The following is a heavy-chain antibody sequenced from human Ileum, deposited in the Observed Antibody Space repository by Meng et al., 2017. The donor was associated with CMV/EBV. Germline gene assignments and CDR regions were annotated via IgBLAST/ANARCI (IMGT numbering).Heavy chain of an antibody. D-gene: IGHD4-23*01. CDR1: GDSTSSNSEW. V-gene: IGHV4-39*07. CDR2: IHYTGAI. J-gene: IGHJ4*02. Sequence: SETLSLTCTVSGDSTSSNSEWWGWIRQPPGKGLEWIGSIHYTGAIYYNVSLKSRITMSVDTSRKHFSLKLTSVTAADTAVYYCATTDPIYGGYYYFDDWGQGTLVTVSS. CDR3: ATTDPIYGGYYYFDD.